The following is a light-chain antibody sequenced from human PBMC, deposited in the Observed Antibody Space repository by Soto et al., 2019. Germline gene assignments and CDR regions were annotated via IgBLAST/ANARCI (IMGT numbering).Light chain of an antibody. CDR2: DSS. Sequence: EIVLTQSPGTLSLSPGERVALSCRASQSFSSTSIAWYQQKPGQAPRLLIYDSSSRATDIPDMFSGSGSGTDFTLTISRLEPEDFAVYYCQQYGGSPPQYTFGHGTKLEI. CDR3: QQYGGSPPQYT. V-gene: IGKV3-20*01. J-gene: IGKJ2*01. CDR1: QSFSSTS.